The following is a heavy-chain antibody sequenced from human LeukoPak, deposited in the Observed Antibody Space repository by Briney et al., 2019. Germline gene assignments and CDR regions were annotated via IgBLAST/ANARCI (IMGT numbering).Heavy chain of an antibody. J-gene: IGHJ6*02. CDR2: IVVGSGNT. V-gene: IGHV1-58*02. Sequence: GTSVKASCKASGFTFTSSAMQWVRQARGQRLEWIGWIVVGSGNTNYAQKFQERVTITRDMSTSTAYMELSSLRSEDTAVYYCAGGGLVGARRRYYYYGMDVWGQGTTVTVSS. CDR3: AGGGLVGARRRYYYYGMDV. CDR1: GFTFTSSA. D-gene: IGHD1-26*01.